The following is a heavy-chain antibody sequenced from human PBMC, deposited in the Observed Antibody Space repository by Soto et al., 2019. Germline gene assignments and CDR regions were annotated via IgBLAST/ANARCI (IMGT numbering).Heavy chain of an antibody. Sequence: QLQLQESGPGLVKPSETLSLTCTVSGGSISSSSYYWGWIRQPPGKGLEWIGSIYYSGSTYYNSSLKSRLTISVDTSKEQFSLKVSSVTAADTGVYYCARLRTRAGGTGEFDFWGQGTLVTVSS. CDR2: IYYSGST. D-gene: IGHD1-26*01. CDR3: ARLRTRAGGTGEFDF. J-gene: IGHJ4*02. V-gene: IGHV4-39*01. CDR1: GGSISSSSYY.